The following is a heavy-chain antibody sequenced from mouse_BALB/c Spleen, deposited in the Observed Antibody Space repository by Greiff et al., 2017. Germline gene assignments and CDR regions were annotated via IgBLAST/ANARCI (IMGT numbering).Heavy chain of an antibody. CDR2: IYPGDGDT. Sequence: QVQLQQSGAELARPGASVKLSCKASGYTFTSYWMQWVKQRPGQGLEWIGAIYPGDGDTRYTQKFKGKATLTADKSSSTAYMQLSSLASEDSAVYYCARSYDYDPYLDYWGQGTTLTVSS. D-gene: IGHD2-4*01. CDR3: ARSYDYDPYLDY. V-gene: IGHV1-87*01. CDR1: GYTFTSYW. J-gene: IGHJ2*01.